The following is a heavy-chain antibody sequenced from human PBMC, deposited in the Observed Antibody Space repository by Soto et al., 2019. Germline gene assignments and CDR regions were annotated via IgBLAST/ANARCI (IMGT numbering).Heavy chain of an antibody. J-gene: IGHJ4*02. CDR3: AKAYYDILTGYPYFDY. CDR1: GFTFDDYA. V-gene: IGHV3-9*01. CDR2: ISWNSGSI. Sequence: EVQLVESGGGLVQPGRSLRLSCAASGFTFDDYAMHWVRQAPGKGLEWVSGISWNSGSIGYADSVKGRFTISRDNAKNSLYLQMNSLRAEDTGLYYCAKAYYDILTGYPYFDYWGQGTLVTVSS. D-gene: IGHD3-9*01.